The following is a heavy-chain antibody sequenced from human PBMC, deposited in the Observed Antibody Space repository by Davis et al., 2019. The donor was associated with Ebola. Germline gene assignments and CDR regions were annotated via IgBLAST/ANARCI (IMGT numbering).Heavy chain of an antibody. D-gene: IGHD2-15*01. CDR3: ARDAVYCSGGSCLLYYYYGMDV. CDR1: GYTFTSYD. Sequence: ALVKVSCKASGYTFTSYDINWVRQATGQGLEWMGWMNPNSGNTGYAQKFQGRVTMTRNTSISTAYMELSSLRSEDTAVYYCARDAVYCSGGSCLLYYYYGMDVCGQGTTVTVSS. CDR2: MNPNSGNT. J-gene: IGHJ6*02. V-gene: IGHV1-8*01.